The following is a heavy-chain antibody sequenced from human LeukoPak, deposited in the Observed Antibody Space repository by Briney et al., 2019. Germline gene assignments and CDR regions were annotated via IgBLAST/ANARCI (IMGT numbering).Heavy chain of an antibody. CDR1: GFTFSSYA. CDR2: ISGSGGST. Sequence: GGSLRLSCAASGFTFSSYAMSWVRQAPGKGLEWVSAISGSGGSTYYANSVKGRFTISRDNSKNTLYLQMNSLRAEDTAVYYCAKDYDILTGYYHYWGQGTLVTVSS. V-gene: IGHV3-23*01. J-gene: IGHJ4*02. CDR3: AKDYDILTGYYHY. D-gene: IGHD3-9*01.